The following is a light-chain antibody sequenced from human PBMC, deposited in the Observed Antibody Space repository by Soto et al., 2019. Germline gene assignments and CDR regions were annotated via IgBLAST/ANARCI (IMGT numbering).Light chain of an antibody. CDR3: QQYDSSPST. V-gene: IGKV3-20*01. J-gene: IGKJ3*01. Sequence: EYVLTQSPGTLSLSPGERATLSCRASQSVSSSFLAWYQQKPGQAPRLLIYGASSRATGFPDRFSGSGSGTDFTLTSSRLEPEDFAVYYCQQYDSSPSTFGPGTKVDMK. CDR1: QSVSSSF. CDR2: GAS.